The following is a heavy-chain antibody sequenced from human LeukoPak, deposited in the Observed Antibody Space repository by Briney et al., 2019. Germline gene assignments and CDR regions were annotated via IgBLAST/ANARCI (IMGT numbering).Heavy chain of an antibody. CDR3: AREGFDY. J-gene: IGHJ4*02. V-gene: IGHV1-8*03. CDR2: MNPNSGNT. Sequence: ASVKVSCKASGYTFTNYDVNWVRQATGQGLEWMGYMNPNSGNTGYAQKFQGKVTITKNTSISTAYMELTSLRSEDTAVYYCAREGFDYWGQGTLVTVSS. CDR1: GYTFTNYD.